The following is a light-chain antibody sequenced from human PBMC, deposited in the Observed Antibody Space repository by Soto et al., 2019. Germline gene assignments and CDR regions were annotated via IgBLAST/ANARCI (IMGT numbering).Light chain of an antibody. Sequence: QYALTQPASVSGSPGQSITISCTGTSSDVGGYKYVSWYQHHPEKAPKLIISVVSNRPSGVSNRFSGSKSGNTASLTISGRQAEDEADYYCGSYTSSDTPYVFGTGTELTVL. V-gene: IGLV2-14*01. CDR3: GSYTSSDTPYV. CDR2: VVS. CDR1: SSDVGGYKY. J-gene: IGLJ1*01.